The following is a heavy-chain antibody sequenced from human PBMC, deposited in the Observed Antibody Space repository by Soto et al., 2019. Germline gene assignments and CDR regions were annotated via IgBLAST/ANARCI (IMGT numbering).Heavy chain of an antibody. CDR2: ISGSGGRS. Sequence: EVQLLDSGGGLVQPGGSLRLSCAASGFTFSNYAMTWVRQGPGKGLAWVSGISGSGGRSYYADSVKGRFTISRDNSKSTLYLQMNSLRAEDTAVYYCAKAYFVWSSEQPYYFDYWCQGTLVTVSS. CDR3: AKAYFVWSSEQPYYFDY. CDR1: GFTFSNYA. D-gene: IGHD3-16*01. J-gene: IGHJ4*02. V-gene: IGHV3-23*01.